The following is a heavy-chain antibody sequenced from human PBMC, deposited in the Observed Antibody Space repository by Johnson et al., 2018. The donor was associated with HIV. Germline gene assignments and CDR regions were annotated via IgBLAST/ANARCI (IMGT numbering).Heavy chain of an antibody. CDR3: PVDTEAFDI. V-gene: IGHV3-74*02. D-gene: IGHD4-23*01. Sequence: VQLVESGGGVAQPGRSLRLSCAASGFTFSTYAFHWVRQAPGKGLVWVSRINPDGSSTDYADSVKGRFTISRDNAKNTLYLQMNSLRAEDTAVYYCPVDTEAFDIWGQGTMVTVSS. J-gene: IGHJ3*02. CDR1: GFTFSTYA. CDR2: INPDGSST.